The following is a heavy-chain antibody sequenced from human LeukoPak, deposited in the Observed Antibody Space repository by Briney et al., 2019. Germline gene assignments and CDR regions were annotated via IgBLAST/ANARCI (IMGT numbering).Heavy chain of an antibody. J-gene: IGHJ4*02. CDR2: INPNSGGT. Sequence: ASVKVSCKASGYTFTNYGISWVRQAPGQGLGWVGWINPNSGGTNYAQKFQGRVTMTRDTSISTAYMELSRLLSGDTAVYYCARGKTMVYCGGDCYRFDNWGQGTLVTVSS. CDR1: GYTFTNYG. CDR3: ARGKTMVYCGGDCYRFDN. V-gene: IGHV1-2*02. D-gene: IGHD2-21*02.